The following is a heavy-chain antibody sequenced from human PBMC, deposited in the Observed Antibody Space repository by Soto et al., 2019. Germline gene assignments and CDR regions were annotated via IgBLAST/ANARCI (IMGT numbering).Heavy chain of an antibody. CDR2: IVPLFRTT. V-gene: IGHV1-69*06. Sequence: QVQLVQSGAEAKKPGSSVKVSCKTSGGTFSSYAISWVRQAPGQGLEGMGGIVPLFRTTNYAQKFQGRVTVTADTSTYPVSMEMSGLRSGDTAVYYCARGGYSSTWSNLLDRSGLDVWGQGTTVTASS. CDR3: ARGGYSSTWSNLLDRSGLDV. CDR1: GGTFSSYA. J-gene: IGHJ6*02. D-gene: IGHD6-13*01.